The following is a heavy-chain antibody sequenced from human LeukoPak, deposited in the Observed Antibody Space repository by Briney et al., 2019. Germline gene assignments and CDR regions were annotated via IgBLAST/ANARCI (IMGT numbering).Heavy chain of an antibody. CDR2: IYYSGSS. V-gene: IGHV4-39*07. Sequence: KPSETLSLTCTVSGGSIRSTSYYWGWIRQPPGKGLEWIGSIYYSGSSYYNPSLKSRVTISVDTSKNQFSLKLSSVTAADTAVYYCARGRRDVLRFLEWLLYFDYWGQGTLVTVSS. D-gene: IGHD3-3*01. J-gene: IGHJ4*02. CDR3: ARGRRDVLRFLEWLLYFDY. CDR1: GGSIRSTSYY.